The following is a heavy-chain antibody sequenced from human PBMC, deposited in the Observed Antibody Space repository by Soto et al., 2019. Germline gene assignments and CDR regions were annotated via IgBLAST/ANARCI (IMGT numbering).Heavy chain of an antibody. V-gene: IGHV4-34*01. CDR3: ARCQEAAAGTD. Sequence: QVQLQQWGAGLLKPSETLSLTCAVYGGSFSGYYWSWIRQPPGKGLEWIGEINHSGSTNYNPSLKSRVTISVDTSKSQFTLKLSSVTAAETAVYYCARCQEAAAGTDWVQGSLVTVSS. D-gene: IGHD6-13*01. J-gene: IGHJ4*02. CDR1: GGSFSGYY. CDR2: INHSGST.